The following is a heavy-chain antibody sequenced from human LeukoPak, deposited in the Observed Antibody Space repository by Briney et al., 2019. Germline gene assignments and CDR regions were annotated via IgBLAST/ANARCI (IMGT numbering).Heavy chain of an antibody. Sequence: GSLRLSCVASGFPFSSYWMTWVRQAPGEGLEWVANIKQDGSKKSYVDSVKGRFTISRDNAKNSLYLQMNSLRAEDTAIYYCTRVGYIDEGIDYWGQGTLVTVSS. CDR1: GFPFSSYW. V-gene: IGHV3-7*04. CDR3: TRVGYIDEGIDY. CDR2: IKQDGSKK. D-gene: IGHD5-24*01. J-gene: IGHJ4*02.